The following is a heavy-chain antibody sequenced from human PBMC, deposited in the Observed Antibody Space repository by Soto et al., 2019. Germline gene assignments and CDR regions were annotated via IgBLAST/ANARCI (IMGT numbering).Heavy chain of an antibody. D-gene: IGHD5-18*01. V-gene: IGHV4-59*01. CDR3: ARGRAWIQLYFDY. J-gene: IGHJ4*02. CDR1: GGSISSYY. Sequence: QVQLQESGPGLVKPSETLSLTCTVSGGSISSYYWSWIRQPPGKGLEWIGDIYYSGSTNYNPSLRSRVNRSVDKSKNQFSLKLSSVTAADTAVYYCARGRAWIQLYFDYWGQGTLVTVSS. CDR2: IYYSGST.